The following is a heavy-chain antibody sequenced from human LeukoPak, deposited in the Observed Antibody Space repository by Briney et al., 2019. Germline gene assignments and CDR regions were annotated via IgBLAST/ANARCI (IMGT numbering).Heavy chain of an antibody. D-gene: IGHD5-12*01. J-gene: IGHJ4*02. CDR3: ARGHSGYDYGGYDY. CDR1: GGSFSSYY. Sequence: SETLSLTCAVYGGSFSSYYWGWIRQPPGKGLEWIGSIYYSGSTYYNPSLKSRVTISVDTSKNQFSLKLSSVTAADTAVYYCARGHSGYDYGGYDYWGQGTLVTVSS. CDR2: IYYSGST. V-gene: IGHV4-39*01.